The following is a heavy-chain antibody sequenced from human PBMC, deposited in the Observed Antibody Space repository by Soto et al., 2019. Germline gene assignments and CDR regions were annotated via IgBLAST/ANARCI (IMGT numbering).Heavy chain of an antibody. D-gene: IGHD1-26*01. CDR3: ARDDEGGSDWDLGY. CDR2: TSYDGRNM. V-gene: IGHV3-30*04. J-gene: IGHJ4*02. CDR1: GFTFSNYA. Sequence: QVQLVESGGGVVQPGRSLRLSCAASGFTFSNYAMHWVRQAPGKGLEWVAVTSYDGRNMYYADSVKGRFTISRDNSRNTLYRQMNSLRVEDRAVYYCARDDEGGSDWDLGYWGQGALVTVSS.